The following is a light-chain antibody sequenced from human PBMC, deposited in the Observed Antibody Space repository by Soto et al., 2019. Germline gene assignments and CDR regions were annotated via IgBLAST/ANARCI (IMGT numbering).Light chain of an antibody. CDR1: QSVSSSY. J-gene: IGKJ2*01. CDR3: QQYGSSPNT. V-gene: IGKV3-20*01. Sequence: EIMLTQSPGTLSLSPGERATLFCRASQSVSSSYLAWYQQKPGQTPRLLIYGASSRATGIPDRFSGSGSGTDFTLTISRLEPEDFAVYYCQQYGSSPNTFGQGTKLEI. CDR2: GAS.